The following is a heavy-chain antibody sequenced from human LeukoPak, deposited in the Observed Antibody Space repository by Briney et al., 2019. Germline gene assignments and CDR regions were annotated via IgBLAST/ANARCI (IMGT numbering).Heavy chain of an antibody. Sequence: PGGSLSLSCAAPGFTFSSYAMSWVRQAPGKGLEWVSTISGSGADTYYAYSMTGRFTISRDNSNDSPSQQMSSLRAEDRAVYYCAKFIRDYDFWSGSYRAQWFDPWGQGTLVTVSS. CDR3: AKFIRDYDFWSGSYRAQWFDP. J-gene: IGHJ5*02. D-gene: IGHD3-3*01. CDR2: ISGSGADT. CDR1: GFTFSSYA. V-gene: IGHV3-23*01.